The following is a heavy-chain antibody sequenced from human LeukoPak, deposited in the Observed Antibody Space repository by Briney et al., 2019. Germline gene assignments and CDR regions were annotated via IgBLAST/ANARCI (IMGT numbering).Heavy chain of an antibody. CDR3: ARRAGDYSHPYDY. J-gene: IGHJ4*02. CDR1: GFIVSSNY. CDR2: IYSGGST. D-gene: IGHD3-22*01. Sequence: GGSLRLSCAASGFIVSSNYMSWVRQAPGKGLEWVSVIYSGGSTYYADSVKGRFTISRDNSKNTLYLQMNSLRAEDTAVYYCARRAGDYSHPYDYWGQGILVTVSS. V-gene: IGHV3-53*01.